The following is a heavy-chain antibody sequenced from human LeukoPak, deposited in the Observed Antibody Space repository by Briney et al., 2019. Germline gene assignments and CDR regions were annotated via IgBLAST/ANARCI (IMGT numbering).Heavy chain of an antibody. V-gene: IGHV3-23*01. Sequence: PGGSLRPSCEASGFTFSSYAMSWVRQAPGKGLAWVSVISSSADSTYYADSVKGRFTISRDNSKNTLYLQMNNLRAEDTAVYYCAKPLEKYTYGGNFDYWGQGLLVTVSS. CDR2: ISSSADST. D-gene: IGHD4-23*01. J-gene: IGHJ4*02. CDR3: AKPLEKYTYGGNFDY. CDR1: GFTFSSYA.